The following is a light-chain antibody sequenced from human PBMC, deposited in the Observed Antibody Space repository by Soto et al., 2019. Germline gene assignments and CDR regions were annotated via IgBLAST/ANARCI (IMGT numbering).Light chain of an antibody. CDR3: QQYGSSPYT. CDR2: AAS. J-gene: IGKJ2*01. V-gene: IGKV3-20*01. CDR1: QSVSRIY. Sequence: EIVLTQSPGTLSLSPGEKATLSCRASQSVSRIYLAWYQQKPGQAPRLIIYAASSRATGIPDRFSGSGSGTDFTLTISRLEPEDVAVYYCQQYGSSPYTFGQGTKVDIK.